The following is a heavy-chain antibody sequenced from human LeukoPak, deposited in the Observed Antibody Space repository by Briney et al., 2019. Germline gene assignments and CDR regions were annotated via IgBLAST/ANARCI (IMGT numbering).Heavy chain of an antibody. J-gene: IGHJ6*02. V-gene: IGHV3-53*01. CDR2: IYSGGST. CDR3: ARDSYRSGYWYYYYYGMDV. Sequence: GGSLRLSCAASGFTGSHKYMSWVRQAPGKGLEWVSVIYSGGSTYYADSVKGRFTISRDNSKNTLYLQMNSLRAEDTAVYYCARDSYRSGYWYYYYYGMDVWGQGTTVTVSS. CDR1: GFTGSHKY. D-gene: IGHD3-3*01.